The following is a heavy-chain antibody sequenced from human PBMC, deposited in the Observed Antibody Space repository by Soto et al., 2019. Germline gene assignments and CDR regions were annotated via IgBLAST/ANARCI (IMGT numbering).Heavy chain of an antibody. Sequence: QITLKESGPTLVKPTQTLTLTCTFSGFSFTTDGMGVGWIRQPPGKALEWLALIYWDDDKRFSPSLRIRLTITKDSSRNQVVLTLTNMDPADTATYYCAHVYWAASGTRYYFDYWGQGTLVTVSS. CDR3: AHVYWAASGTRYYFDY. V-gene: IGHV2-5*02. D-gene: IGHD1-7*01. CDR1: GFSFTTDGMG. J-gene: IGHJ4*02. CDR2: IYWDDDK.